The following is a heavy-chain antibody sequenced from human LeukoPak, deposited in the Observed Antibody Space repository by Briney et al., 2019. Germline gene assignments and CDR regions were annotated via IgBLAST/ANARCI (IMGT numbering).Heavy chain of an antibody. J-gene: IGHJ6*04. V-gene: IGHV3-48*03. CDR3: ARGHTAILYGMDV. CDR2: ISSSGSTI. D-gene: IGHD5-18*01. Sequence: GGSLRLSCAASGFTFSSYGMNWVRQAPGKGLEWVSYISSSGSTIYYADSVKGRFTISRDNAKNSLYLQMNSLRAEDTAVYYCARGHTAILYGMDVWGKGTTVTVSS. CDR1: GFTFSSYG.